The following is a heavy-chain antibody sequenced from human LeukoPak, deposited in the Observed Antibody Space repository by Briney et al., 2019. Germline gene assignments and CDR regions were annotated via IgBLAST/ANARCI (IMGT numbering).Heavy chain of an antibody. CDR3: ARGLRPYYYDSSGSYYYYGIDV. Sequence: ASVKVSCKASGGTFSSYAISWVRQAPGQGLEWMGRIIPILGIANYAQKFQGRVTITADKSTSTAYIVLSSLRSEDTAVYYCARGLRPYYYDSSGSYYYYGIDVWGQGTTVTVSS. CDR2: IIPILGIA. CDR1: GGTFSSYA. D-gene: IGHD3-22*01. V-gene: IGHV1-69*04. J-gene: IGHJ6*02.